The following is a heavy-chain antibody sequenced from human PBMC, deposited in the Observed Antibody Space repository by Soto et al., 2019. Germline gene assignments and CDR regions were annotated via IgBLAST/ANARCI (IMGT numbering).Heavy chain of an antibody. V-gene: IGHV4-59*04. D-gene: IGHD3-22*01. CDR1: GGSISSYY. CDR3: ALRSMAVVPEY. J-gene: IGHJ4*02. CDR2: IYHSGST. Sequence: PSETLSLTCTVSGGSISSYYWSWIRQPPGKGPEWIGYIYHSGSTYYNPSLKSRVTISVDRSKNQFSLKLSSVTAADTAVYYCALRSMAVVPEYWGQGTLVTVSS.